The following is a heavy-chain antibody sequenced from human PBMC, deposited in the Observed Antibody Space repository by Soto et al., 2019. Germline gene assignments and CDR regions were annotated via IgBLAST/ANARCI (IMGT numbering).Heavy chain of an antibody. Sequence: GGSLRLSCAASGFTFSSYWMHWVRQAPGKGLVWVSRINSDGSSTSYADSVKGRFTISRDNSKNTLYLQMNSLRAEDTAVYYCAKDGWGSDYFDYWGQGTLVTVSS. CDR3: AKDGWGSDYFDY. J-gene: IGHJ4*02. CDR2: INSDGSST. V-gene: IGHV3-74*01. CDR1: GFTFSSYW. D-gene: IGHD6-19*01.